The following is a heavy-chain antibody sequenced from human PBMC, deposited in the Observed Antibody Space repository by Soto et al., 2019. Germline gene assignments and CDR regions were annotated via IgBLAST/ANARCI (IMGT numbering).Heavy chain of an antibody. V-gene: IGHV1-18*01. CDR3: AKHPGPQLLWFGEAPAFDP. D-gene: IGHD3-10*01. CDR2: ISAYNGNT. J-gene: IGHJ5*02. CDR1: GYTFTSYG. Sequence: ASVKVSCKASGYTFTSYGISWVRQAPGQGLEWMGWISAYNGNTNYAQKLQGRVTMTTDTSTSTAYMELRSLRSDDTAVYYCAKHPGPQLLWFGEAPAFDPWGQGTLVTVSS.